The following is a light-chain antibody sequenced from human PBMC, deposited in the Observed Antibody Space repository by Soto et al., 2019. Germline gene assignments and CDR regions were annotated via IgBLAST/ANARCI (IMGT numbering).Light chain of an antibody. V-gene: IGKV3-15*01. CDR2: GAS. J-gene: IGKJ4*01. Sequence: EIVMTQSPATLSVSPGERATLSCRASQSVSSNLAWYQQTPGQAPRLLIYGASTRATGIPARVSGSGSGTEFTLTISGLQSEDFAVYYCQQYDNWPSLTFGGGTKVEIK. CDR3: QQYDNWPSLT. CDR1: QSVSSN.